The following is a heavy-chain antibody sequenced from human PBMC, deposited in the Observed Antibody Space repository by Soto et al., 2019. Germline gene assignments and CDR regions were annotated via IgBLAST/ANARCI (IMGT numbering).Heavy chain of an antibody. Sequence: ASVKVSCKASGYTFTGYYMHWVRQAPGQGLEWMGWINPNSGGTNYAQKFQGRVTMTRDTSTSTVYMELSSLRSEDTAVYYCARDTSDGSGIDYYYYGMDVWGQGTTVTVSS. D-gene: IGHD3-10*01. CDR2: INPNSGGT. V-gene: IGHV1-2*02. CDR3: ARDTSDGSGIDYYYYGMDV. CDR1: GYTFTGYY. J-gene: IGHJ6*02.